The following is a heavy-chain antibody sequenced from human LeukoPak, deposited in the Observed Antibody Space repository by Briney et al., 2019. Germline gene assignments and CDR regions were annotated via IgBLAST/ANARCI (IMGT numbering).Heavy chain of an antibody. V-gene: IGHV1-18*01. CDR3: ARYPPLLRFLEWSYYYYGMDV. Sequence: ASVKVSCKASGYTFTSYGISWVRQAPGQGLEWMGWISAYNGNTNYAQKLQGRVTMTRNTSISTAYMELSSLRSEDTAVYYCARYPPLLRFLEWSYYYYGMDVWGQGTTVTVSS. CDR1: GYTFTSYG. J-gene: IGHJ6*02. D-gene: IGHD3-3*01. CDR2: ISAYNGNT.